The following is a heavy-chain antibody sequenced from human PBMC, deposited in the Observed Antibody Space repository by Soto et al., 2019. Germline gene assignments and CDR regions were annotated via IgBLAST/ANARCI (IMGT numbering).Heavy chain of an antibody. V-gene: IGHV3-72*01. CDR2: TRNRVNSFST. D-gene: IGHD5-18*01. Sequence: GVSLRLSCSVSVVSEFIFSDQYIDWVRQAPGKGLEWVGRTRNRVNSFSTAYAASVQGRFTISRDDSKNTVYLQMNSLKTEDAALDYWTRVDSSYRSPEYWGQGPLV. CDR3: TRVDSSYRSPEY. CDR1: VVSEFIFSDQY. J-gene: IGHJ1*01.